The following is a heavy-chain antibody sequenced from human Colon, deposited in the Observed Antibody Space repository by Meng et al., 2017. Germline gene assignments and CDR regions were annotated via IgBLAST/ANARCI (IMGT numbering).Heavy chain of an antibody. CDR3: ARGDSAEYFQH. CDR1: SGSISSYY. D-gene: IGHD2-21*02. CDR2: THYTGSS. Sequence: QVQLQESGPGLVKPSETLSLTCTVSSGSISSYYWSWIRQPPGKGLEWIGYTHYTGSSNYNPSLKSRVTASVDTSKNQFSLKLSSVTAADTAVYYCARGDSAEYFQHWGQGTLVTVSS. V-gene: IGHV4-59*08. J-gene: IGHJ1*01.